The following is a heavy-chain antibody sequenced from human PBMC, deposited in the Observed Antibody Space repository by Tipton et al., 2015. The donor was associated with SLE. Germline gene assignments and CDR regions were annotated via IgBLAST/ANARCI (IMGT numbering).Heavy chain of an antibody. CDR2: INHSGST. CDR3: ANMRTGSFDY. D-gene: IGHD7-27*01. J-gene: IGHJ4*02. Sequence: TLSLTCAVYGGSFSGYYWSWIRRPPGKGLEWIGEINHSGSTNYNPSLKSRVTISVDTSKNQFSLKLSSVTAADTAVYYCANMRTGSFDYWGQGTLVTVSS. V-gene: IGHV4-34*01. CDR1: GGSFSGYY.